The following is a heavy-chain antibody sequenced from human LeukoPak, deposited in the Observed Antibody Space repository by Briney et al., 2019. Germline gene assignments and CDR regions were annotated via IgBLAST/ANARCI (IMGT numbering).Heavy chain of an antibody. CDR3: AKTSRGYTGYDAIDY. J-gene: IGHJ4*02. CDR2: ISGSGGST. D-gene: IGHD5-12*01. Sequence: PGGSLRLSCAASGFTFSSYGMHWVRQAPGKGLEWVSAISGSGGSTYYADSVKGRFTISRDNSKNTLYLQMISLRAEDTAVYYCAKTSRGYTGYDAIDYWGQGTLVTVSS. CDR1: GFTFSSYG. V-gene: IGHV3-23*01.